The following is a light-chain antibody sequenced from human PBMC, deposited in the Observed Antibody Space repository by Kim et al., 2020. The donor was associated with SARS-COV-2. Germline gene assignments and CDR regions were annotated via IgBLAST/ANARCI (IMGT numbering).Light chain of an antibody. CDR3: NSYTNTATWV. J-gene: IGLJ3*02. CDR1: YRDIGTYNY. Sequence: GQSINISCTGTYRDIGTYNYVSWFQQHPGKVPTLIIYDVNNRPSGISDRFSGSKSGNTASLTISGLQAQDEASYYCNSYTNTATWVFGGGTQLTVL. V-gene: IGLV2-14*03. CDR2: DVN.